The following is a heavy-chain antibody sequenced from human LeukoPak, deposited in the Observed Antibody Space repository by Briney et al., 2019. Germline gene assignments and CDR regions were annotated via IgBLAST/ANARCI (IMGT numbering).Heavy chain of an antibody. CDR3: ARGYSYVYYYGMDV. J-gene: IGHJ6*02. V-gene: IGHV4-4*07. Sequence: SETLSLTCTVSGGSFSSHYCNWIRQPAGKGLEWIGHIYTSGSTNYNPSLKSRVPISVATSKNQFSLKLSCVTAADTAVYYCARGYSYVYYYGMDVWGQGTTVTVSS. D-gene: IGHD5-18*01. CDR2: IYTSGST. CDR1: GGSFSSHY.